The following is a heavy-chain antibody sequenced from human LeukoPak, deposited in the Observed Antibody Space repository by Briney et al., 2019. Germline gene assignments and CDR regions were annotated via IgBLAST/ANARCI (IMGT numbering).Heavy chain of an antibody. CDR3: STWAFYHSLDV. Sequence: GGSLRLSCAASGFAFHAFDMQWVRQAPGKGLEWVSFINRDGGKTYYADSVRGRFTIARDNSKNSLYLQMISLRTEDTAFYYCSTWAFYHSLDVWGQGTTVTVSS. CDR2: INRDGGKT. CDR1: GFAFHAFD. J-gene: IGHJ6*02. D-gene: IGHD5/OR15-5a*01. V-gene: IGHV3-43*02.